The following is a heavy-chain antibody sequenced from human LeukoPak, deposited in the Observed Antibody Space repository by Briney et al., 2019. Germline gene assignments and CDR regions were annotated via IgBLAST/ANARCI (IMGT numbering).Heavy chain of an antibody. J-gene: IGHJ4*02. V-gene: IGHV3-23*01. CDR1: GFTFSSYA. Sequence: GGSLRLSCAASGFTFSSYAMSWVRQAPGKGLEWVSAISGSGGSTYYADSVKGRFTISRDNSKNTLYLQMNSLRAEDTAVYYCAKDGTYGGNSEYYFDYWGQGTLVTVSS. D-gene: IGHD4-23*01. CDR2: ISGSGGST. CDR3: AKDGTYGGNSEYYFDY.